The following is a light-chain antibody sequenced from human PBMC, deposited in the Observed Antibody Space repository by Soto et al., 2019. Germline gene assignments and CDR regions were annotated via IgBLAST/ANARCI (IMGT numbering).Light chain of an antibody. CDR1: QSVSSSY. J-gene: IGKJ1*01. CDR2: GAS. CDR3: QQHGNSRTWT. Sequence: EIVLTQSPGTLSLSPGERATLFCRASQSVSSSYLAWYQQKPGQAPRLLIYGASSRATDIPDRFSGSGSGTDFTLSISRLEPEDFAVYYCQQHGNSRTWTFGQGTRVEIK. V-gene: IGKV3-20*01.